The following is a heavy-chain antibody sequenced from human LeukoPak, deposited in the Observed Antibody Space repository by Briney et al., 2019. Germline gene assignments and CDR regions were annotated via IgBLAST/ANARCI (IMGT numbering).Heavy chain of an antibody. D-gene: IGHD5-24*01. J-gene: IGHJ4*02. CDR2: IYQDGST. CDR3: ARERDGPYGYLDY. CDR1: GYSISSGYH. V-gene: IGHV4-38-2*02. Sequence: KSSETLSLTCTVSGYSISSGYHWAWFRPTPGKGLEWLGSIYQDGSTYDNLSLKSRVTISVDMSKNQFSLKLSSVTAADTAVYYCARERDGPYGYLDYWGQGTLVTVSS.